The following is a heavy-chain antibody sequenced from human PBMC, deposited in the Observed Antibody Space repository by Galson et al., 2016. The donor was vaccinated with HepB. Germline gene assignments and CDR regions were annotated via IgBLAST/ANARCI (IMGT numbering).Heavy chain of an antibody. CDR3: SRETSTH. CDR2: IRYDMSVT. Sequence: SLRLSCAASGFSFSSYWMSWVCQAPGKGLDWVSSIRYDMSVTAYADSVKGRFTISRDNAKNTLYLHMHSLRPEDSAVYYCSRETSTHGGQGTLVTVSS. CDR1: GFSFSSYW. V-gene: IGHV3-74*01. J-gene: IGHJ4*02.